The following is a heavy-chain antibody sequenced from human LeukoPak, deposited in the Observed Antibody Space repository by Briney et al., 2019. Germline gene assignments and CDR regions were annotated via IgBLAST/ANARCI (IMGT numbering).Heavy chain of an antibody. J-gene: IGHJ4*02. Sequence: PGGSLRLSCAASGFSFSVYWMSWVRQAPGRGLEWVANLKPDGSEKNYGDSAKGRFTISRDNAKNSLFLQMNSLTAEDTAVYYCVRNWNLDSWGQGTLVTVSS. CDR3: VRNWNLDS. CDR2: LKPDGSEK. D-gene: IGHD1-1*01. V-gene: IGHV3-7*01. CDR1: GFSFSVYW.